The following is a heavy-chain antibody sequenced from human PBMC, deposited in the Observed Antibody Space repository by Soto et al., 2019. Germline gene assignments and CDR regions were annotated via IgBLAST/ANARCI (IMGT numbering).Heavy chain of an antibody. CDR2: ISGSGGST. CDR3: ATLRRGGSRTSFDY. CDR1: GFTFSSYA. D-gene: IGHD1-26*01. Sequence: EVQLLESGGGLVQPGGSLRLSCAASGFTFSSYAMSWVRQAPGKGLEWVSAISGSGGSTYYADSVKGRLTISRDNSKNTLYLQMNSLRAEDTAVYYCATLRRGGSRTSFDYWGQGTLVTVSS. J-gene: IGHJ4*02. V-gene: IGHV3-23*01.